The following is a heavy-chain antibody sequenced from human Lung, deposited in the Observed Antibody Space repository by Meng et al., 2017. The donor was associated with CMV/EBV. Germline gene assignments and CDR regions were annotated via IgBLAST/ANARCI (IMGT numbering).Heavy chain of an antibody. D-gene: IGHD2-21*01. Sequence: SVKVSXKASGGTFSSYAISWVRQAPGQGLEWMGGIIPIFGTANYAQKFQGRVTITTDESTSTAYMELSSLRSEDTAVYYCARASQAYCGGDCSEFDYWGQGTLVXVSS. CDR2: IIPIFGTA. V-gene: IGHV1-69*05. CDR1: GGTFSSYA. J-gene: IGHJ4*02. CDR3: ARASQAYCGGDCSEFDY.